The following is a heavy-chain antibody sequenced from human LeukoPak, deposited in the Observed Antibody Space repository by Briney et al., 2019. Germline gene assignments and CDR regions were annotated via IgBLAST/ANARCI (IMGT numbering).Heavy chain of an antibody. CDR1: GFAFSSYS. D-gene: IGHD6-13*01. Sequence: PGGSLRLSCAASGFAFSSYSMSWVRQAPGTGLEWVSYISSSGYTVYYADSVKGRFTISRDNAKNSLYLQMNSLRAEDAAVYYCAKSSGIAAAGTNSYFDYWGQGTLVTVSS. J-gene: IGHJ4*02. V-gene: IGHV3-48*01. CDR3: AKSSGIAAAGTNSYFDY. CDR2: ISSSGYTV.